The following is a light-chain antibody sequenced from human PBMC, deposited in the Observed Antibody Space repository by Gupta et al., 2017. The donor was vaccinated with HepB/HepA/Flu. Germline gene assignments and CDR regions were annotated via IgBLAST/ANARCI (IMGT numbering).Light chain of an antibody. CDR1: QSVSSY. CDR3: HQRSNWPPWT. J-gene: IGKJ1*01. Sequence: EIVLTQSPATLSLSPGERATLSCRASQSVSSYLAWYQQKPGQAPRLLIYDASNRATGIPARFSGSGSGTYITLTISSLEPEDFAVYYCHQRSNWPPWTFGQGTKVEIK. V-gene: IGKV3-11*01. CDR2: DAS.